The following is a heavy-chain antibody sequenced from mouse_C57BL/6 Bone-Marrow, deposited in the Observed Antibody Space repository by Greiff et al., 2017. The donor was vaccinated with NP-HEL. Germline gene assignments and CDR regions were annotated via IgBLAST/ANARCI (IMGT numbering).Heavy chain of an antibody. CDR2: INPYNGGT. V-gene: IGHV1-19*01. D-gene: IGHD2-5*01. J-gene: IGHJ4*01. CDR1: GYTFTDYY. CDR3: ARDYYSNYVGYYAMDY. Sequence: VQLQQSGPVLVKPGASVKMSCKASGYTFTDYYMNWVKQSHGKSLEWIGVINPYNGGTSYNQKFKGKATLTVDKSSSTAYMELNSLTSEDSAVDYCARDYYSNYVGYYAMDYWGQGTSVTVSS.